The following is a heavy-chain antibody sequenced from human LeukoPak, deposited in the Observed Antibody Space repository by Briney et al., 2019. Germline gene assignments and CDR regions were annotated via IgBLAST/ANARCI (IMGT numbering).Heavy chain of an antibody. V-gene: IGHV1-24*01. Sequence: AASVKVSCKVSGYSLTELSMYWVRQAPGKGLEWMGSIDPEDNETFYAQKFQGRVTMTEDTSTDTAYMELSSLRSEDTAVYYCARDGYSGYDVWGQGTLVTVSS. J-gene: IGHJ4*02. CDR3: ARDGYSGYDV. CDR1: GYSLTELS. D-gene: IGHD5-12*01. CDR2: IDPEDNET.